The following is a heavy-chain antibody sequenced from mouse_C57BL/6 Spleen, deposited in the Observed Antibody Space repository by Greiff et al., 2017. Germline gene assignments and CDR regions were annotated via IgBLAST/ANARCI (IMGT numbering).Heavy chain of an antibody. CDR1: GFTFSDYG. J-gene: IGHJ4*01. Sequence: DVHLVESGGGLVQPGGSLKLSCAASGFTFSDYGMAWVRQAPRKGPEWVAFISNFAYSIYYADTVTGRFTISRENAKNTMYLEMSSLRSEDTAMHNCARQGDYYGSSPHYAMDYWGQGTSVTVSS. V-gene: IGHV5-15*01. D-gene: IGHD1-1*01. CDR2: ISNFAYSI. CDR3: ARQGDYYGSSPHYAMDY.